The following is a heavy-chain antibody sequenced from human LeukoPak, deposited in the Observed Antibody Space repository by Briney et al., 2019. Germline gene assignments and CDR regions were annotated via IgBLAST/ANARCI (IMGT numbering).Heavy chain of an antibody. Sequence: GGSLRLSCAAPGFTFNDYAMYWVRQAPGKGLEWVSGINWNSDNIGYADSVKGRFTISRDDAKNSLFLQMNSLRAEDTALYYCARASYYYDTTGLGAVDIWGQGTMVTVSS. V-gene: IGHV3-9*01. CDR3: ARASYYYDTTGLGAVDI. D-gene: IGHD3-22*01. CDR2: INWNSDNI. CDR1: GFTFNDYA. J-gene: IGHJ3*02.